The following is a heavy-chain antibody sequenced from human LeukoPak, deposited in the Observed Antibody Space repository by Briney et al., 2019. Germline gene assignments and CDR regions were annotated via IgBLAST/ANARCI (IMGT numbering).Heavy chain of an antibody. Sequence: PGGSLRLSCAASGFTFSSYAMSWVRQAPGKGLEWVSAISGSGGSTYYADSVKGRFTISRDNSKNTLYLQMNSLRAEDTAVYYCAKDFEARVYYSPYYFDYWGQGTLVTVSS. J-gene: IGHJ4*02. CDR1: GFTFSSYA. CDR2: ISGSGGST. V-gene: IGHV3-23*01. CDR3: AKDFEARVYYSPYYFDY. D-gene: IGHD3-22*01.